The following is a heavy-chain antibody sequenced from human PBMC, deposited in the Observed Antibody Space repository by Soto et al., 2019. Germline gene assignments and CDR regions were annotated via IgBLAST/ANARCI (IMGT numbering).Heavy chain of an antibody. CDR2: IIPILDMS. J-gene: IGHJ4*02. D-gene: IGHD3-10*01. Sequence: QVQLVQSGAEVKKPGSSVSVSCKASGGIFTSHTISWVRQAPGQGLEWVGRIIPILDMSNYAQKFQGRVSIIADKSTSTADMELSSLRSDDTAVYYCAKSYGSGSRPFDYWGQGTLVTFSS. CDR3: AKSYGSGSRPFDY. V-gene: IGHV1-69*02. CDR1: GGIFTSHT.